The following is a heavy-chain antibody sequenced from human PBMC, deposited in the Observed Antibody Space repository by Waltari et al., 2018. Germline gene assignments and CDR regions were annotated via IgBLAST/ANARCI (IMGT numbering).Heavy chain of an antibody. CDR2: INHSGRT. V-gene: IGHV4-34*01. CDR3: ARVRASGYYYYYYMDV. Sequence: QVQLQQWGAGLLKPSATLSLTCAVHGGSFSGYYWSWIRQPPGTGLGWIGEINHSGRTNYNPSLKSRVTIAVDTSKNQFSLKLSSVTAADTAVYYCARVRASGYYYYYYMDVWGKGTTVTVSS. J-gene: IGHJ6*03. CDR1: GGSFSGYY. D-gene: IGHD1-1*01.